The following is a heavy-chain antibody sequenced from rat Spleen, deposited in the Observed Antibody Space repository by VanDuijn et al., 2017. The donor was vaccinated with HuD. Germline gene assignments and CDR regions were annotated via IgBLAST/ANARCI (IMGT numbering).Heavy chain of an antibody. Sequence: EVQLVESGGGLVQPGRSLKLSCAASGFTFSDYYMAWVRQAPTKGLEWVASISYDGGNTYYRDSVQGRFTVSSDNAKSTLYLQMESLKSEDTATYYCARDMSRTIAAKSYYSGDYFDYWGQGVMVTVSS. D-gene: IGHD1-2*01. CDR2: ISYDGGNT. CDR3: ARDMSRTIAAKSYYSGDYFDY. CDR1: GFTFSDYY. J-gene: IGHJ2*01. V-gene: IGHV5-20*01.